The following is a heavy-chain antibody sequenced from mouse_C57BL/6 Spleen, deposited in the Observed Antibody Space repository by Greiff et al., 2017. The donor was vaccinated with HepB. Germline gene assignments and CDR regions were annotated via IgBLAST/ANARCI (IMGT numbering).Heavy chain of an antibody. V-gene: IGHV5-4*01. D-gene: IGHD1-1*01. J-gene: IGHJ2*01. CDR1: GFTFSSYA. CDR2: ISDGGSYT. CDR3: ARDFITTVVYFDY. Sequence: DVMLVESGGGLVKPGGSLKLSCAASGFTFSSYAMSWVRQTPEKRLEWVATISDGGSYTYYPDNVKGRFTISRDNAKNNLYLQMSHLKSEDTAMYYCARDFITTVVYFDYWGQGTTLTVSS.